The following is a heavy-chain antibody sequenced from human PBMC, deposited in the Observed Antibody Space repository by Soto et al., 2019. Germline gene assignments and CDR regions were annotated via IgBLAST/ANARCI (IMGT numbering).Heavy chain of an antibody. CDR3: ARPLDYGDYAYYGMDV. CDR2: ISYDGSNK. J-gene: IGHJ6*02. D-gene: IGHD4-17*01. CDR1: GFTFSSYA. V-gene: IGHV3-30-3*01. Sequence: QVQLVESGGGVVQPGRSLRLYCAASGFTFSSYAMHWVRQAPGKGLEWVAGISYDGSNKYYADSVKGRFTIYRDNSKNPLYLQMNSLRAVDTAVYYCARPLDYGDYAYYGMDVWGQGTTVTVSS.